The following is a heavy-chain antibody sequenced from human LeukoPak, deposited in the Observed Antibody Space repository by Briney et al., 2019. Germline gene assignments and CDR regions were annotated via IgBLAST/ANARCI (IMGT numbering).Heavy chain of an antibody. V-gene: IGHV1-69*13. J-gene: IGHJ4*02. D-gene: IGHD3-22*01. CDR1: GGTFSSYA. CDR3: ARLSGLYYYDSSGTDY. Sequence: SVKVSCKASGGTFSSYAISWVRQAPGQGLEWMRGIIPIFGTANYAQKFQGRVTITADESTSTAYMELSSLRSEDTAVYYCARLSGLYYYDSSGTDYWGQGTLVTVSS. CDR2: IIPIFGTA.